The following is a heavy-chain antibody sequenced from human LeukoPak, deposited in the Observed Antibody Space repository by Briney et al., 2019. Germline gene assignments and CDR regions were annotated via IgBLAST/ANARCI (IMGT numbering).Heavy chain of an antibody. V-gene: IGHV3-15*01. CDR3: TTAPGYGDYYYYYGMDV. D-gene: IGHD4-17*01. J-gene: IGHJ6*02. CDR1: GFTFSNAW. CDR2: IKSKTDGGTT. Sequence: GGSLRLSCAASGFTFSNAWMSWVRQAPGKGLEWVGRIKSKTDGGTTDYAAPVKGRFTISRDDSKNTLYLQMNSLKTEDTAVYYCTTAPGYGDYYYYYGMDVWGQGTTVTVSS.